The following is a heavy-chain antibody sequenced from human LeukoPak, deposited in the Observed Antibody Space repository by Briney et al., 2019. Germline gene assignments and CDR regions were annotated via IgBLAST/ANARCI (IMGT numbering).Heavy chain of an antibody. J-gene: IGHJ5*02. CDR1: GYTFISNG. D-gene: IGHD3-16*01. CDR2: IAPYSGNT. Sequence: ASVKVSCKASGYTFISNGISWVRQAPGQGLEWMGWIAPYSGNTNYTQKLQGRVTMTTDTPTSTAYMELRSLTSDDTAVYYCARRGRTFDPWDWFDPWGQGTLVIVSS. V-gene: IGHV1-18*01. CDR3: ARRGRTFDPWDWFDP.